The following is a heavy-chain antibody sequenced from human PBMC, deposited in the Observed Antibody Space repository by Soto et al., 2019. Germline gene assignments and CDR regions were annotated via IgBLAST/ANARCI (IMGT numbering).Heavy chain of an antibody. CDR3: AREDPPVLRYFDGGHWFAS. J-gene: IGHJ5*01. CDR2: IYHRRST. CDR1: GGSISSNRYY. V-gene: IGHV4-39*07. Sequence: SETLSLTCTVSGGSISSNRYYWGWVPPAPGQGLEWSGSIYHRRSTYSTPPLKRRVTIAVDTSKNLFSLKRSSVNAAETAVYYCAREDPPVLRYFDGGHWFASWGQGTLVTVSS. D-gene: IGHD3-9*01.